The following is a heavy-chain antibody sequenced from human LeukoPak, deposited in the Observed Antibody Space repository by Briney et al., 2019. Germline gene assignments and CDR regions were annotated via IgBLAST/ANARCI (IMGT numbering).Heavy chain of an antibody. CDR1: GGSISSYY. D-gene: IGHD3-3*01. Sequence: PSETLSLTCTVSGGSISSYYWSWIRQPPGKGLEWIGYNYYSGSTNYNPSLKSRVTISVDTSKNQFSLKLSSVTAADTAVYYCARAPFLYDFWSGTPRNWYFDLWGRGTLVTVSS. CDR3: ARAPFLYDFWSGTPRNWYFDL. J-gene: IGHJ2*01. V-gene: IGHV4-59*01. CDR2: NYYSGST.